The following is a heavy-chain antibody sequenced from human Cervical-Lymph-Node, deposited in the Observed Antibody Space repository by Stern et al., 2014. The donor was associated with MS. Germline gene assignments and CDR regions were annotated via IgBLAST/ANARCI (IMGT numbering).Heavy chain of an antibody. V-gene: IGHV3-33*01. Sequence: VQLVESGGGVVQAGRSLRLSCAASGFTFSSYGMHWVLQAPGKGLEWVGVIWYDGNNKYHADSVKGRFTISRDNSKNTLYLQMSSLRAEDTAVYYCARDSGGNYVEDIDYWGQGTLVTVSS. J-gene: IGHJ4*02. CDR2: IWYDGNNK. CDR3: ARDSGGNYVEDIDY. CDR1: GFTFSSYG. D-gene: IGHD4-23*01.